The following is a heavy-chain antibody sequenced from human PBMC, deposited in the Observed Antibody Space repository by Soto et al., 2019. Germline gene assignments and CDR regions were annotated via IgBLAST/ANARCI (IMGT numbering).Heavy chain of an antibody. J-gene: IGHJ5*02. Sequence: SETLSLTCAVYGGSFSGYYWSWIRQPPGKGLEWIGEINHSGSTNYNPSLKSRVTISVDTSKNQFSLKLSSVTAADTAVYYCARGSGSYSWFDPWGQGTLVTVSS. V-gene: IGHV4-34*01. CDR2: INHSGST. CDR3: ARGSGSYSWFDP. D-gene: IGHD3-10*01. CDR1: GGSFSGYY.